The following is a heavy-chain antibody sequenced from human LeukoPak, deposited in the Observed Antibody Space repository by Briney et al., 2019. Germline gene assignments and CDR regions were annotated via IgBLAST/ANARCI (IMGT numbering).Heavy chain of an antibody. J-gene: IGHJ6*03. V-gene: IGHV3-7*01. D-gene: IGHD3-10*01. CDR2: IKQDGSEK. Sequence: PGGSLRLSCAASGFTFSSYWMSWVRQASGKGLEWVANIKQDGSEKYYVDSVKGRFTISRDNAKNSLYLQMNSLRAEDTAVYYCARAGSGPYYYYMDVWGKGTTVTVSS. CDR3: ARAGSGPYYYYMDV. CDR1: GFTFSSYW.